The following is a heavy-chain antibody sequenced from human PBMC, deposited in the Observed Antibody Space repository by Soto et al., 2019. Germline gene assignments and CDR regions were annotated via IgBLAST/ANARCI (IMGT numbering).Heavy chain of an antibody. Sequence: QVQLVESGGGVVQPGRSLRLSCAASGFTFSSYGMHWVRQAPGKGLEWVSVIWNDGSNKYYADSVKGRITISRVNSKNARYLQMSGLRAYDTSVYYCARDPGWPAVMRDGNVYYCYIDDRGKGTTVTVSS. V-gene: IGHV3-33*01. J-gene: IGHJ6*03. D-gene: IGHD2-2*01. CDR3: ARDPGWPAVMRDGNVYYCYIDD. CDR1: GFTFSSYG. CDR2: IWNDGSNK.